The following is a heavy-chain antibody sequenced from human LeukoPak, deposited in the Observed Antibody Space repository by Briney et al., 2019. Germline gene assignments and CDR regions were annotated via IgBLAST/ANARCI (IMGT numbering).Heavy chain of an antibody. D-gene: IGHD3-10*01. CDR1: GYTFTSYY. Sequence: GASVKVSCKASGYTFTSYYMHWVRQAPGQGLEWRGIINPSGGSTSYAQKFQGRVTMTRDTSTSTVYMELSSLRSEDTAVYYCARVRSRVRGAFDIWGQGTMVTVSS. CDR3: ARVRSRVRGAFDI. J-gene: IGHJ3*02. CDR2: INPSGGST. V-gene: IGHV1-46*01.